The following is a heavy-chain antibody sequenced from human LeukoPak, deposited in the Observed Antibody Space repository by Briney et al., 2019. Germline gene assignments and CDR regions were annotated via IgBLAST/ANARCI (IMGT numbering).Heavy chain of an antibody. CDR1: GYTFTGYY. CDR3: ARVGGSSSWYWLRRETSEYYFDY. D-gene: IGHD6-13*01. Sequence: ASVKVSCKASGYTFTGYYMHWVRQAPGQGLEWMGWINPNSGGTNYAQKLQGRVTMTTDTSTSTAYMELRSLRSDDTAVYYCARVGGSSSWYWLRRETSEYYFDYWGQGTLVTVSS. J-gene: IGHJ4*02. CDR2: INPNSGGT. V-gene: IGHV1-2*02.